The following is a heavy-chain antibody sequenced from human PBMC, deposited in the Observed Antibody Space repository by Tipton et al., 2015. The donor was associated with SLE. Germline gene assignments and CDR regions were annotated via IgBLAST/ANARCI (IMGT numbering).Heavy chain of an antibody. V-gene: IGHV4-38-2*02. CDR3: ARDHRGYDSSGGYFDY. CDR2: IYHSGST. CDR1: SYSISSAYY. D-gene: IGHD3-22*01. J-gene: IGHJ4*02. Sequence: TLSLTCAVSSYSISSAYYWGWIRQPPGKGLEWIGSIYHSGSTYYNPSLKSRVTISVDTSKNQFSLQLNSVTPEDTAVYYCARDHRGYDSSGGYFDYWGQGTLVTVSS.